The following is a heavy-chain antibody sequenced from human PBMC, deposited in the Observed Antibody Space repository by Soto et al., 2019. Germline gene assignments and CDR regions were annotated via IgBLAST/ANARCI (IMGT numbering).Heavy chain of an antibody. V-gene: IGHV4-59*01. CDR2: IYYSGST. Sequence: SETLSLTCTVSGGSISSYYWSWIRQPPGKGLEWIGYIYYSGSTNYNPSLKSRVTISVDTSKNQFSLKLSSVTAADTAVYYCARGQWLEMGYYYGMDVWGQGTTVTV. J-gene: IGHJ6*02. D-gene: IGHD6-19*01. CDR1: GGSISSYY. CDR3: ARGQWLEMGYYYGMDV.